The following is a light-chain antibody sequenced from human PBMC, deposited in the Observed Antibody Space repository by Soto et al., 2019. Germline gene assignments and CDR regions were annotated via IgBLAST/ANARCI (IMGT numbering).Light chain of an antibody. CDR2: DAS. CDR1: QSVSSY. Sequence: DIVLTQSPATLSLSPGDRATLSCRASQSVSSYLAWYQQKPGQAPRLLIYDASNRATGIPARFSGSGSGTDFTLTISRLEPEDFAVYYCQQYGSSPLTFGQGTRLEIK. V-gene: IGKV3-20*01. J-gene: IGKJ5*01. CDR3: QQYGSSPLT.